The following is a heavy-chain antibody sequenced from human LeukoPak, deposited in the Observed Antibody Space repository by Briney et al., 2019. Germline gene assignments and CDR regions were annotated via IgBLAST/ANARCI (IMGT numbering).Heavy chain of an antibody. J-gene: IGHJ1*01. CDR1: GGSISNYY. V-gene: IGHV4-59*07. Sequence: SDTLALTCTVAGGSISNYYWSWVRQPPGKGLEWIAYIYYSESTNYNPSLKSRATISVDTSKNQFSLKLTSVTAADTAVYYCARLSSGRPHEYFQHWGQGTLVTVSS. D-gene: IGHD3-22*01. CDR3: ARLSSGRPHEYFQH. CDR2: IYYSEST.